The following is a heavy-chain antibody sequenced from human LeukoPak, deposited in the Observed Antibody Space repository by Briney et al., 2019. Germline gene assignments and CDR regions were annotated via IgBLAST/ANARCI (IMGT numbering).Heavy chain of an antibody. CDR1: GFTFSSYG. Sequence: AGGSLRLSCAASGFTFSSYGMHWVRQAPGKGLEWVAVISYDGSKKYYADSVKGRFATSRDNSKNTLYLQVNSLRAEDTAVYYCSKDRAAATYYYGMDVWGQGTTVTVSS. V-gene: IGHV3-30*18. D-gene: IGHD6-13*01. CDR3: SKDRAAATYYYGMDV. CDR2: ISYDGSKK. J-gene: IGHJ6*02.